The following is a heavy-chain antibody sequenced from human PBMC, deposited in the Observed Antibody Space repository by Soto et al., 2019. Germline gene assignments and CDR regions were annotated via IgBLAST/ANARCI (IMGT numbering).Heavy chain of an antibody. CDR1: GFTFSSYS. CDR2: ISSSSSYI. CDR3: ASEALGYCSSTSCYF. V-gene: IGHV3-21*01. Sequence: PGGSLRLSCAASGFTFSSYSMNWVRQAPGKGLEWVSSISSSSSYIYYADSVKGRFTISRDNAKNSLYLQMNSLRAEDTAVYYCASEALGYCSSTSCYFWGQGTLVTVSS. J-gene: IGHJ4*02. D-gene: IGHD2-2*01.